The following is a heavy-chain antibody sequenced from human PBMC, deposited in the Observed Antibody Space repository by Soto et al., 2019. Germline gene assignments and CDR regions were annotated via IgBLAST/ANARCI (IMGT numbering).Heavy chain of an antibody. Sequence: QVQLVQSGAEVKKPGSSVKVSCKASGGTFSSYTISWVRQAPGQGLEWMGRIIPILGIANYAQKFQGRVTITADKSTSTAYMALSSLRSQHMTLYYCPKGTVVNLVYYWGQGTLVTVSS. V-gene: IGHV1-69*02. CDR1: GGTFSSYT. D-gene: IGHD2-15*01. J-gene: IGHJ4*02. CDR2: IIPILGIA. CDR3: PKGTVVNLVYY.